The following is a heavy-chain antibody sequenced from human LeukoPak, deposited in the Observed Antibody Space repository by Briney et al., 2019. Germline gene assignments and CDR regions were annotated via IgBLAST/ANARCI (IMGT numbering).Heavy chain of an antibody. J-gene: IGHJ4*02. V-gene: IGHV4-39*01. CDR2: IYYSGST. Sequence: RPSETLSLTCTVSGGSISSSTYYWGWIRQPPGKGLEWIGSIYYSGSTYYNPSLKSRVTISVDTSKNQFSLKLSSVTAADTAVYYCAIQAYHYGDSLHNFDYWGQGTLVTVSS. D-gene: IGHD4-17*01. CDR3: AIQAYHYGDSLHNFDY. CDR1: GGSISSSTYY.